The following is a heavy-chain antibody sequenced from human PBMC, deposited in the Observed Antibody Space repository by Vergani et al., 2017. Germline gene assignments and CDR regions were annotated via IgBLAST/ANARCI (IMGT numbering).Heavy chain of an antibody. J-gene: IGHJ6*03. CDR2: IFYSGTT. CDR3: ARVDTQVPATSHFYYMDV. Sequence: QVHLQESGPGVVKPSATPSLTFAVPGGSISSGDHCWTWIRQRPGKGLEWIGYIFYSGTTDNNPSLRSRLTSSVDTSQNQFSLKLRSVTAADTAVYYCARVDTQVPATSHFYYMDVWGKGATVVVSS. CDR1: GGSISSGDHC. D-gene: IGHD6-25*01. V-gene: IGHV4-31*11.